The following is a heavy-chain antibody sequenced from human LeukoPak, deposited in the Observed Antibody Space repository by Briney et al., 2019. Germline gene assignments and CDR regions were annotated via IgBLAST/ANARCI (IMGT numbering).Heavy chain of an antibody. CDR2: RKPNTRST. D-gene: IGHD1-14*01. J-gene: IGHJ4*02. V-gene: IGHV1-2*06. CDR1: GYTITDYY. CDR3: VRAIPGTGRFDY. Sequence: ASVKVSCKASGYTITDYYIQWLRQGPGHGLKLRGRRKPNTRSTKYEQKFQGRVTMTRDTSITTAYMELSSLRSDDTALYYCVRAIPGTGRFDYWGQGTLVTVSS.